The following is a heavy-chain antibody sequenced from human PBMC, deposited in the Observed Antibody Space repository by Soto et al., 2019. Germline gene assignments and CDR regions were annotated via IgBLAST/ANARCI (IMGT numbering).Heavy chain of an antibody. V-gene: IGHV3-30-3*01. CDR1: GFTFSSYA. J-gene: IGHJ4*02. Sequence: QVQLVESGGGVVQPGRSLRLSCAASGFTFSSYAMHWVRQAPGKGLEWVAVISYDGSNKYYADSVKGRFTISRDNSKNTLYLQMNSLGAEDTAVYYCARGRIAAAGTFDYWGQGTLVTVSS. CDR3: ARGRIAAAGTFDY. CDR2: ISYDGSNK. D-gene: IGHD6-13*01.